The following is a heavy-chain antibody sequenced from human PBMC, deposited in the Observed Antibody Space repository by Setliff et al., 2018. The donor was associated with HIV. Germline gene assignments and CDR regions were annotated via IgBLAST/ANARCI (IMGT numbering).Heavy chain of an antibody. CDR1: GFSVSRNY. CDR2: IYGGGST. D-gene: IGHD2-21*01. V-gene: IGHV3-66*01. J-gene: IGHJ4*02. CDR3: ARDPMRATNSLMWWFPDY. Sequence: PGGSLRLSCAASGFSVSRNYMSWVRQAPGKGLEWVSVIYGGGSTNYADSVTGRFTISRDNSKNLLHLQMHNVRVEDTAVYYCARDPMRATNSLMWWFPDYWGQGALVTVSS.